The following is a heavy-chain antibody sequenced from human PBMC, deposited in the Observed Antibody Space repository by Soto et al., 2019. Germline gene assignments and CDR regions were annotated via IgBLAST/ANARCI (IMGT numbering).Heavy chain of an antibody. CDR3: ARGQGEYQLLGVYYFDY. CDR1: GGSFSGYY. V-gene: IGHV4-34*01. D-gene: IGHD2-2*01. J-gene: IGHJ4*02. Sequence: QVQLQQWGAGLLKPSETLSLTCAVYGGSFSGYYWSWIRQPPGKGLEWIGEINHSGSTNYNPSLKTPAPISVDASKNQFSLKLSSVTAADTAVYYCARGQGEYQLLGVYYFDYWGQGTLVTVSS. CDR2: INHSGST.